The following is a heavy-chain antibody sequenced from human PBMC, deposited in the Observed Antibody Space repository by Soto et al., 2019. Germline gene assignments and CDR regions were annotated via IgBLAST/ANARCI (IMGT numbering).Heavy chain of an antibody. J-gene: IGHJ4*02. CDR1: GFTFSNAW. V-gene: IGHV3-15*01. Sequence: GGSLRLSCAASGFTFSNAWMSWVRQAPGKGLEWVGRIKSKTDGGTTDYAAPVKGRFTISRDDSKNTLYLQMNSLKTEDTAVYYCTTDVGGSGSYYHHGYWGQGTLVTVSS. D-gene: IGHD3-10*01. CDR2: IKSKTDGGTT. CDR3: TTDVGGSGSYYHHGY.